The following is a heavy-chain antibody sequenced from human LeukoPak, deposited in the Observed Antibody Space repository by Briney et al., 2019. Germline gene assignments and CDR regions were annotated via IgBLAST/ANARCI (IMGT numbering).Heavy chain of an antibody. Sequence: ASVKVSCTASGYTFTGYYMHWVRQAPGQGLEWMGRINPNSGGTNYAQKFQGRVTMTRDTSISTAYMELSRLRSDDTAVYYCARDLMETYYYDSSANYWGQGTLVTVSS. CDR1: GYTFTGYY. CDR2: INPNSGGT. D-gene: IGHD3-22*01. V-gene: IGHV1-2*06. J-gene: IGHJ4*02. CDR3: ARDLMETYYYDSSANY.